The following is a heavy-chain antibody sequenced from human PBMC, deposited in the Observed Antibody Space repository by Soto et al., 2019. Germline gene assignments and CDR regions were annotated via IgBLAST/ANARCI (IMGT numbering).Heavy chain of an antibody. CDR3: ARGGSLYSYLEL. J-gene: IGHJ2*01. D-gene: IGHD1-26*01. CDR1: GYTFTSYA. V-gene: IGHV1-3*01. Sequence: QVQLVQSGAEVKKPGASVKVSCKASGYTFTSYAMHWVRQAPGKRLEWMGWINAGNGNTKYSQKFQGRVTITRDTSASTAYMELSSLRSEDTAVYYCARGGSLYSYLELWCRGTLVNVSS. CDR2: INAGNGNT.